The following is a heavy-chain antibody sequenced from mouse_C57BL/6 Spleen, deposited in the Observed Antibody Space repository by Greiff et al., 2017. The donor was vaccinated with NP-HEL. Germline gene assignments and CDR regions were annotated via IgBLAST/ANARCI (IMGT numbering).Heavy chain of an antibody. CDR3: ARKGDYYGSSYGWYFDV. CDR2: IYPRSGNT. D-gene: IGHD1-1*01. CDR1: GYTFTSYG. J-gene: IGHJ1*03. V-gene: IGHV1-81*01. Sequence: QVQLQQSGAELARPGASVKLSCKASGYTFTSYGISWVKQRTGQGLEWIGEIYPRSGNTYYNEKFKGKATLTADKSSSTAYMELRSLTSEDSAVYFCARKGDYYGSSYGWYFDVWGTGTTVTVSS.